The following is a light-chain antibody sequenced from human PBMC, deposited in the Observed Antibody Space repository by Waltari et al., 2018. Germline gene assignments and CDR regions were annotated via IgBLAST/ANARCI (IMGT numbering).Light chain of an antibody. CDR2: KSS. J-gene: IGLJ1*01. CDR1: SPDIGSNY. V-gene: IGLV1-47*01. Sequence: QSVLTQAPSASGTPGQRVTPSCSGSSPDIGSNYVYWYQQFPGTAPRLLIYKSSQRPSGVPDRFSGSGSATDFTLTISSLQAEDVAVYYCQQYYSSPFTFGPGT. CDR3: QQYYSSPFT.